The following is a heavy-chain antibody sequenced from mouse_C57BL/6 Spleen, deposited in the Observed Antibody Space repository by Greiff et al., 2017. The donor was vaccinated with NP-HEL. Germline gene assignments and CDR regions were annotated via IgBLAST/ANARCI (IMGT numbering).Heavy chain of an antibody. J-gene: IGHJ2*01. CDR2: FYPGSGSI. CDR1: GYTFTEYT. CDR3: ARHEAYYDYDVGYFDY. D-gene: IGHD2-4*01. Sequence: QVQLQQSGAELVKPGASVKLSCKASGYTFTEYTIHWVKQRSGQGLEWIGWFYPGSGSIKYNEKFKDKATLTADKSSSTVSMWLSRLTSEDSAVYFCARHEAYYDYDVGYFDYWGQGTTLTVSS. V-gene: IGHV1-62-2*01.